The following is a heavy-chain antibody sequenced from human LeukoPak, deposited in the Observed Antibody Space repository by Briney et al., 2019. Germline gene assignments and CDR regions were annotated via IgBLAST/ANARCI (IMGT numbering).Heavy chain of an antibody. J-gene: IGHJ4*02. V-gene: IGHV4-4*02. CDR1: GGSISSSNW. CDR2: IYYSGST. Sequence: PSGTLSLTCAVSGGSISSSNWWSWVRQPPGKGLEWIGSIYYSGSTYYNPSLKSRVTISVDTSKNQFSLKLSSVTAADTAVYYCATHTPEDDYDYVSREDYFDYWGQGTLVTVSS. D-gene: IGHD3-16*01. CDR3: ATHTPEDDYDYVSREDYFDY.